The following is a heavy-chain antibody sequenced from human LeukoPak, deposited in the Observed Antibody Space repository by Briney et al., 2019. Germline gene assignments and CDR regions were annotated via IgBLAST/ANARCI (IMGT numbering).Heavy chain of an antibody. CDR1: GFTFSSYA. J-gene: IGHJ4*02. CDR3: ARDTKWEPKYYFDY. V-gene: IGHV3-30-3*01. Sequence: GRSLRLSCAASGFTFSSYAVHWVRQAPGKGLEWVAVISYDGSNKYYADSVKGRFTISRDNSKNTLSLQMNSLRAEDTAVYYCARDTKWEPKYYFDYWGQGTLVTVSS. D-gene: IGHD1-26*01. CDR2: ISYDGSNK.